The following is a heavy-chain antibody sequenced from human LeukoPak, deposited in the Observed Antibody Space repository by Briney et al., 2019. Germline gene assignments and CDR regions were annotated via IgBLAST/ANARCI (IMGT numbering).Heavy chain of an antibody. CDR2: IYYSGST. CDR3: ARVRLAAAPRDFDY. J-gene: IGHJ4*02. Sequence: SETLSLTCTVSGGSISSSSYYWGWIRQPPGKGLEWIGSIYYSGSTYYNPSLKSRVTISVDTSKNQFSLKLSSVTAADTAVYYCARVRLAAAPRDFDYWGQGTLVTVSS. V-gene: IGHV4-39*07. CDR1: GGSISSSSYY. D-gene: IGHD2-15*01.